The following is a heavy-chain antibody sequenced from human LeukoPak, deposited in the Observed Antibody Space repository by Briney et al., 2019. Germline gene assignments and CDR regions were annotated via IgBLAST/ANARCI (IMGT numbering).Heavy chain of an antibody. CDR3: ARRHGDNGFDP. CDR1: GFTFSSYS. J-gene: IGHJ5*02. V-gene: IGHV3-21*01. CDR2: ISSSSSYI. Sequence: GGSLRLSCAASGFTFSSYSMNWVRQAPGKGLEWVSSISSSSSYIYYADSVKGRFTISRDNAKNSLYLQMNSLRAEDTAVYYCARRHGDNGFDPWGQGTLVTVSS.